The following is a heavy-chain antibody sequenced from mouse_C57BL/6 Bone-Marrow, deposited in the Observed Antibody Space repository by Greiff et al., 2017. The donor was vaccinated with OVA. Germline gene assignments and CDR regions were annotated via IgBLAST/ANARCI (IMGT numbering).Heavy chain of an antibody. Sequence: QVQLQQPGAELVKPGASVKLSCKASGYTFTSYWMHWVKQRPGQGLEWIGMIHPNSGSTNYNEKFKSKATLTVDKASSTAYMQLSSLTSEDSAVYYCARELPYYSNCLCQYYYARDYWGQGNSVTVSS. V-gene: IGHV1-64*01. D-gene: IGHD2-5*01. CDR1: GYTFTSYW. CDR3: ARELPYYSNCLCQYYYARDY. J-gene: IGHJ4*01. CDR2: IHPNSGST.